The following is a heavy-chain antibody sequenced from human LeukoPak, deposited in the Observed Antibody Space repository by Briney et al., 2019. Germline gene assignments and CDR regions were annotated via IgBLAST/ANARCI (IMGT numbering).Heavy chain of an antibody. Sequence: AAVKVSCKVSGYTLTELSMHWVRQAPGKGLEWMGGFDPEDGETIYAQKFQGTVTMTEDTSTDTAYMELSSLRSADTAVYYCAISPYRYCSSTSCRSTPWFDPWGQGTLVTVSS. D-gene: IGHD2-2*01. J-gene: IGHJ5*02. CDR3: AISPYRYCSSTSCRSTPWFDP. V-gene: IGHV1-24*01. CDR1: GYTLTELS. CDR2: FDPEDGET.